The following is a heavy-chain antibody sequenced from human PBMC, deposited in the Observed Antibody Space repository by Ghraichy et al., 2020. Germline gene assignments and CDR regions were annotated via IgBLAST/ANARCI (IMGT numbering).Heavy chain of an antibody. Sequence: GGSLRLSCAASGFTFDDYAMHWVRQAPGKGLEWVSGISWNSGSIGYADSVKGRFTISRDNAKNSLYLQMNSLRAEDTALYYCAKADKYGGITFDYWGQGTLVTVSS. D-gene: IGHD3-16*01. J-gene: IGHJ4*02. CDR3: AKADKYGGITFDY. CDR1: GFTFDDYA. V-gene: IGHV3-9*01. CDR2: ISWNSGSI.